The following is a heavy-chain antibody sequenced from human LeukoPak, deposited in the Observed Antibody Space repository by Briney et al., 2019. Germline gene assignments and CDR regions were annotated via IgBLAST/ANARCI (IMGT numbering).Heavy chain of an antibody. Sequence: ASVKLSCTAAGSTFTSYGISWVRQAPGHRPEWRGWISVYNVNTNYAQKLQRRVTMTTDTSTSPAYMELRSLRSDDTAVYYCAREGDSSGYSLDYWGQGTLVTVSS. CDR1: GSTFTSYG. J-gene: IGHJ4*02. CDR3: AREGDSSGYSLDY. CDR2: ISVYNVNT. V-gene: IGHV1-18*01. D-gene: IGHD3-22*01.